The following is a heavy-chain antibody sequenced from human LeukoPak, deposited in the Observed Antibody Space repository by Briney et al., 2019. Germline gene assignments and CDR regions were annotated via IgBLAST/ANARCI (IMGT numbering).Heavy chain of an antibody. V-gene: IGHV7-4-1*02. CDR1: GYTFTSYA. CDR2: INTNTGNP. D-gene: IGHD2-21*02. Sequence: ASVKVSCKASGYTFTSYAMNWVRQAPGQGLEWMGWINTNTGNPTYAQGFTGRFVFSLDTSVSTAYLQISSLKAEDTAVYYCARGENCGGDCPADFDYWGQGTLVTVSS. J-gene: IGHJ4*02. CDR3: ARGENCGGDCPADFDY.